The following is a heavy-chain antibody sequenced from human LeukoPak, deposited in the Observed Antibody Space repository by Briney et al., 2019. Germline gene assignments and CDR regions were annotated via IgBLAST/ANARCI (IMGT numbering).Heavy chain of an antibody. V-gene: IGHV3-21*01. CDR1: GFTFSSYS. J-gene: IGHJ4*02. Sequence: GGSLRLSCAASGFTFSSYSMNWVRQAPGKGLEWVSSISSSSSYVSYAVSVKGRFTISRDNAKNSLYLQMNSLRAEDTAVYYCARGRGYSGYEVGYWGQGTLVTVSS. D-gene: IGHD5-12*01. CDR2: ISSSSSYV. CDR3: ARGRGYSGYEVGY.